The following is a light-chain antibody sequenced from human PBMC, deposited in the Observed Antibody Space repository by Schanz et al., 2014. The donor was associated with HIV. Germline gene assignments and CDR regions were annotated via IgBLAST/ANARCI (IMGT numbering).Light chain of an antibody. V-gene: IGKV4-1*01. J-gene: IGKJ4*01. CDR1: QSVLYSSNNKNN. CDR2: WAS. CDR3: QQYYSTPLT. Sequence: DIVMTQSPDSLAVSLGERATINCKSSQSVLYSSNNKNNLAWYQQKPGQPPKLLIYWASIRQSGVPDRFSGSGSGTDFTLTISRLQAEDVAVYYCQQYYSTPLTFGGGTKVEIK.